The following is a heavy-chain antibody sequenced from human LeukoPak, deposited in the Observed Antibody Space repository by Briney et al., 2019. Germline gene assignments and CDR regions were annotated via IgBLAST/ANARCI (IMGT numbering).Heavy chain of an antibody. Sequence: WETLSLTCTVSGGSISSYYWSWIRQPPGKGLEWIGYIYYSGSTNYNPSLKSRVTISVDTSKNQFSLKLSSVTAADTAVYYCAREGSYDFWSGYLDYWGQGTLVTVSS. J-gene: IGHJ4*02. D-gene: IGHD3-3*01. CDR3: AREGSYDFWSGYLDY. V-gene: IGHV4-59*01. CDR1: GGSISSYY. CDR2: IYYSGST.